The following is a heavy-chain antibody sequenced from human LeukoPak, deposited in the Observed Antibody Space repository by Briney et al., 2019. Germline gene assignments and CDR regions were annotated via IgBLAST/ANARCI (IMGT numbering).Heavy chain of an antibody. V-gene: IGHV4-30-4*01. CDR2: IHYSGST. Sequence: PSETLSLTCTVSGGSISSGDYYWSWIRQPPGKGLEWIGYIHYSGSTYYNPSLKSRVTISVDTSKNQFSLKLSSVTAADTAVYYCARGQDTGSTFEYWFDPWGQGTLVTVSS. D-gene: IGHD3-10*02. CDR3: ARGQDTGSTFEYWFDP. CDR1: GGSISSGDYY. J-gene: IGHJ5*02.